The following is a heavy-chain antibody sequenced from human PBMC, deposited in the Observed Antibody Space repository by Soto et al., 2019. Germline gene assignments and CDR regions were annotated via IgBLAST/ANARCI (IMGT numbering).Heavy chain of an antibody. J-gene: IGHJ6*02. CDR3: ATVTGLAYWGADCYSLYYYAMDV. V-gene: IGHV3-7*05. CDR1: GFTFGDYW. D-gene: IGHD2-21*02. CDR2: IKQDGSEN. Sequence: EVQLVESGGGLVQPGGSLRLSCVASGFTFGDYWMSWVRQAPGKGLDWVANIKQDGSENYYVDSVKGRFDVSTDNAQHFLYLQMNCLRAEVTAMYYWATVTGLAYWGADCYSLYYYAMDVWGQGTTVTVSS.